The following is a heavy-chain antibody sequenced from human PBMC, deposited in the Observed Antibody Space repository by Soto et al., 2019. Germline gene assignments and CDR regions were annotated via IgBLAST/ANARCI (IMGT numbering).Heavy chain of an antibody. CDR1: GFTFSSYS. CDR3: ASGKLLWFGESPYYYYGMDV. V-gene: IGHV3-21*01. CDR2: ISSSSSYI. D-gene: IGHD3-10*01. J-gene: IGHJ6*02. Sequence: GGSLRISCAASGFTFSSYSMNWVRQAPGKGLEWVSSISSSSSYIYYADSVKGRFTISRDNAKNSLYLQMNSLRAEDTAVYYCASGKLLWFGESPYYYYGMDVWGQGTTVTVSS.